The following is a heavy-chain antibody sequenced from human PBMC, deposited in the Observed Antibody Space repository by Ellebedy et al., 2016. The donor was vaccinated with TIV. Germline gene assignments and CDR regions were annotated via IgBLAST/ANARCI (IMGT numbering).Heavy chain of an antibody. CDR1: GFTFGNYW. J-gene: IGHJ6*02. CDR3: AKSRGDINHDYGMDV. CDR2: ITTDGSRT. V-gene: IGHV3-74*01. Sequence: PGGSLRLSCAASGFTFGNYWMHWVRQAPGKGLMWVSRITTDGSRTDYADSVKGRFTISRDNAKNTLYLQMDSLRADDTAVYYCAKSRGDINHDYGMDVWGQGTVVIVSS. D-gene: IGHD5-12*01.